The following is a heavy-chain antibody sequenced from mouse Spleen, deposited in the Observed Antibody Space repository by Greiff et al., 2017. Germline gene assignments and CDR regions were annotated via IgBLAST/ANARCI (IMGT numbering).Heavy chain of an antibody. V-gene: IGHV1-64*01. CDR1: GYTFTSYW. CDR3: ARRRDGYYSDY. J-gene: IGHJ2*01. D-gene: IGHD2-3*01. Sequence: QVQLQQPGAELVKPGASVKLSCKASGYTFTSYWMHWVKQRPGQGLEWIGMIHPNSGSTNYNEKFKSKATLTVDKSSSTAYMQLSGLTSEDSAVYYCARRRDGYYSDYWGQGTTLTVSS. CDR2: IHPNSGST.